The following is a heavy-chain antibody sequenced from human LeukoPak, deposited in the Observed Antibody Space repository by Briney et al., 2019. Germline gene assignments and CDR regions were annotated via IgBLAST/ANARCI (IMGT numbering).Heavy chain of an antibody. V-gene: IGHV3-23*01. CDR2: ISGSGGTT. CDR3: AKVAGAVAGSHGDY. J-gene: IGHJ4*02. D-gene: IGHD6-19*01. Sequence: SCKASGYTFTSYAMSWVRQAPGKGLEWVSAISGSGGTTYYADSVKGRFTISRDNSKNTLSLQMNSLRAEDTAVYYCAKVAGAVAGSHGDYWGQGTLVTVSS. CDR1: GYTFTSYA.